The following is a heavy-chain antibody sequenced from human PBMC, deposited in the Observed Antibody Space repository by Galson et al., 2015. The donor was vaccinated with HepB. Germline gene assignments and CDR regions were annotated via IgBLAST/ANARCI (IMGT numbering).Heavy chain of an antibody. J-gene: IGHJ4*02. CDR2: GSNK. Sequence: GSNKYYADSVKGRFTISRDNSKNTLYLQMNSLRAEDTAVYYCARDPSYDILTGYQFYFDYWGQGTLVSVSS. D-gene: IGHD3-9*01. CDR3: ARDPSYDILTGYQFYFDY. V-gene: IGHV3-33*01.